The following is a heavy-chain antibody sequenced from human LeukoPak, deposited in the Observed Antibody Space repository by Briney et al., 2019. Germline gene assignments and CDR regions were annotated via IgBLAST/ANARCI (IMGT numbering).Heavy chain of an antibody. CDR2: INSDRNST. Sequence: GGSLRLSCAASGFIFGGYWMHWVRQAPGKGLVWVSRINSDRNSTSYADSVKGRFTISRDSAKNTLDLQMNSLRPEDTAVYYCARDRPIDADESSSRYCSAGRCYSIFDSWGQGTLVTVSS. V-gene: IGHV3-74*01. J-gene: IGHJ4*02. CDR3: ARDRPIDADESSSRYCSAGRCYSIFDS. CDR1: GFIFGGYW. D-gene: IGHD2-15*01.